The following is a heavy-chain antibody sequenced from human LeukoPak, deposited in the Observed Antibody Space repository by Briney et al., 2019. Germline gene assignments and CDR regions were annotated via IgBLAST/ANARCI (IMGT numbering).Heavy chain of an antibody. CDR1: GGSISSYY. D-gene: IGHD6-13*01. J-gene: IGHJ4*02. CDR2: IYYSGST. Sequence: SETLSLTCTVSGGSISSYYWSWIRQPPGKGLEWIGYIYYSGSTNYNPSLKSRVTISVDTSKNQCSLKLSSVTAADTAVYYCARVRGYSSSWFDYWGQGTLVTVSS. V-gene: IGHV4-59*01. CDR3: ARVRGYSSSWFDY.